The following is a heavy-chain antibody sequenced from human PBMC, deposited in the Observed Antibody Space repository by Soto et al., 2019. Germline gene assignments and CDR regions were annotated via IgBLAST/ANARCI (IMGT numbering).Heavy chain of an antibody. CDR1: GFTFSSYS. D-gene: IGHD2-15*01. Sequence: KPGGSLRLSCAASGFTFSSYSMNWVRQAPGKGLEWVSSISSSSSYIYYADSVKGRFTISRDNAKNSLYLQMNSLRAEDTAVYYCVNRAGMDRVVVSPNLADAFDIWGQGTMVTVSS. V-gene: IGHV3-21*01. J-gene: IGHJ3*02. CDR2: ISSSSSYI. CDR3: VNRAGMDRVVVSPNLADAFDI.